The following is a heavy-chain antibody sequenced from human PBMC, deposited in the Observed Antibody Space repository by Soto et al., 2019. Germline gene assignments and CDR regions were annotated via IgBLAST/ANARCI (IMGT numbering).Heavy chain of an antibody. CDR2: IYLGGTT. CDR3: ARPRPNFGAVDS. J-gene: IGHJ4*02. CDR1: GYSITSSSF. Sequence: QVQLQESGPGLVKPSETLSHTCAVSGYSITSSSFWGWIRQPPGKGLEWIGSIYLGGTTYYDPSLKSRVTISVDTSRNEFSLKLSSVTAADTAVYYCARPRPNFGAVDSWGQEALVTVST. D-gene: IGHD3-10*01. V-gene: IGHV4-38-2*01.